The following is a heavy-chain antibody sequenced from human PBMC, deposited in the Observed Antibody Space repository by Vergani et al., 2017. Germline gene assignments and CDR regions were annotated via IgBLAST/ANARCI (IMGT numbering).Heavy chain of an antibody. V-gene: IGHV3-21*01. J-gene: IGHJ6*02. CDR3: ARVDGMDV. CDR2: INSSSSYI. CDR1: GFTFSSYS. Sequence: EVQLVESGGGLVKPGGSLRLSCAASGFTFSSYSMNWVRQAPGKGLEGVSSINSSSSYIYYANSVLGRFTISRDNAKNSLYLQMNSLRAEDTAVYYCARVDGMDVWGQGTTVTVSS.